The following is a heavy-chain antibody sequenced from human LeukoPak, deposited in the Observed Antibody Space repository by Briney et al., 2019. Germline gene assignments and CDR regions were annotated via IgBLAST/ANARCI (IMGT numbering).Heavy chain of an antibody. Sequence: TGGCLRLSCAASVFTFSSYCMQWVRQAPSKGQEWVAVISYDGSNKYFADSVKGRFTISRDNPKSTLYLQMNSLRAEDTAVYYCAKSTTVTTQQRGYFDYWGQGTLVTVSS. CDR2: ISYDGSNK. CDR1: VFTFSSYC. J-gene: IGHJ4*02. CDR3: AKSTTVTTQQRGYFDY. V-gene: IGHV3-30*18. D-gene: IGHD4-11*01.